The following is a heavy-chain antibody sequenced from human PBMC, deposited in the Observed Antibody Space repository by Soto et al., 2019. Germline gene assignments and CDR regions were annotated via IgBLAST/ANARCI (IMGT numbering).Heavy chain of an antibody. CDR3: ARGEEYSSSPSLDV. J-gene: IGHJ6*01. CDR2: ISYDGSNK. V-gene: IGHV3-30-3*01. CDR1: GFTFSSYA. Sequence: QVQLVESGGGVVQPGRSLRLSCAASGFTFSSYAMHWVRQAPGKGLEWVAVISYDGSNKYYADSVKGRFTISRDNSKNTLYLQMNSLRAEDTAVYYCARGEEYSSSPSLDVW. D-gene: IGHD6-6*01.